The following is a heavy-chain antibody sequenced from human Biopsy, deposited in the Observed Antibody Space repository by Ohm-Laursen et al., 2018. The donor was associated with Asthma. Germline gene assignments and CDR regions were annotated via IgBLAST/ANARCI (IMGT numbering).Heavy chain of an antibody. CDR3: ARLTGNFRIDY. CDR1: GGSISISGFY. V-gene: IGHV4-39*01. J-gene: IGHJ4*02. CDR2: IHYSGNT. Sequence: SDTLSLTCSVAGGSISISGFYWGWIRQPPGKGLEWIGSIHYSGNTYFNPSLKSRVTIFVDTSKNQFSLKLDSVTAADTAVYYCARLTGNFRIDYWGQGTLVTVSS. D-gene: IGHD4-23*01.